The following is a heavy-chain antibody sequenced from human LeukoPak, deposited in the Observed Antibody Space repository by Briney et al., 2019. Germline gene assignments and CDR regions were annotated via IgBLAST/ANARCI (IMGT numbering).Heavy chain of an antibody. CDR3: AKVPPSITAAGNWLDP. CDR1: GYTFTGYY. D-gene: IGHD6-13*01. CDR2: INPNTGGT. Sequence: RASVKVSCKASGYTFTGYYMHWVRQAPGQGLEWMGRINPNTGGTNYAQKFQGRVTMTRDTSITTACMELSRLTSDDTAIYYCAKVPPSITAAGNWLDPWGQGALVTVSS. J-gene: IGHJ5*02. V-gene: IGHV1-2*06.